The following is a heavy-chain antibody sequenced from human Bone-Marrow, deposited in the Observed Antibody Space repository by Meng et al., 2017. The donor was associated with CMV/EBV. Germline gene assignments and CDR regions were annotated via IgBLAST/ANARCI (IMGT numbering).Heavy chain of an antibody. CDR1: GAPFSGY. D-gene: IGHD1-26*01. CDR3: APGFRSWSGSYSS. CDR2: ITHSGST. V-gene: IGHV4-34*01. J-gene: IGHJ4*02. Sequence: QAHLQQRGGGLLKPSETLSLTCGVYGAPFSGYWSWVRQPPGKGLEWIGEITHSGSTNYNVSLKSRVTISIDTSKNQFSLKLSSVTATDTAVYYCAPGFRSWSGSYSSWGQGTLVTVSS.